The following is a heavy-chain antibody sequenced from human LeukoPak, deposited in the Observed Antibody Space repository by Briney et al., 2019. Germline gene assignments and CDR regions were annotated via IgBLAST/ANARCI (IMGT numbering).Heavy chain of an antibody. CDR2: IYPGDSDT. CDR3: ARSYGSATQADF. J-gene: IGHJ4*02. V-gene: IGHV5-51*01. D-gene: IGHD3-10*01. Sequence: GESLKISCKTSGYSFTNYWIGWVRQMPGKGLEWMGIIYPGDSDTRYSPSFQGRVTISADKSTSTAYLQWSSLKASDTAMYYCARSYGSATQADFWGQGTLVTVSS. CDR1: GYSFTNYW.